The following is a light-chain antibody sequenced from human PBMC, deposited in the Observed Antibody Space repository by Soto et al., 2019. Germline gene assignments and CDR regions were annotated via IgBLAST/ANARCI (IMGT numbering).Light chain of an antibody. CDR1: QTISSW. J-gene: IGKJ1*01. V-gene: IGKV1-5*03. CDR3: QHYNRYSEA. CDR2: KAS. Sequence: DIQMTQSPSTLSGSVGDRVTITCRASQTISSWLAWYQQKPGKAPKLLIYKASTLKSGDPSRFSGSGSGTEITLTISSLQPDDFATYYCQHYNRYSEAFGQGTKVDI.